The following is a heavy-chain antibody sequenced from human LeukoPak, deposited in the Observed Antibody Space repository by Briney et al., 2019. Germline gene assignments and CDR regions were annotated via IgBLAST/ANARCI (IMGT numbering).Heavy chain of an antibody. CDR1: GFTFSSYA. J-gene: IGHJ5*02. Sequence: GGSLRLSCAASGFTFSSYAMSWVRPAPGKGLDWVSAISGSGGSTYYADSVKGRFTISRDNSKNTLYLQMSSLRAEDTAVYYCAKGAYSYGSSSWGQGTLVTVS. CDR3: AKGAYSYGSSS. CDR2: ISGSGGST. D-gene: IGHD5-18*01. V-gene: IGHV3-23*01.